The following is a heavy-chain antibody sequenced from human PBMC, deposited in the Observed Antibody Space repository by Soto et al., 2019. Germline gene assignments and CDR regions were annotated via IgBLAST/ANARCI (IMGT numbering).Heavy chain of an antibody. D-gene: IGHD3-3*01. CDR1: GGSVSSGSYY. CDR2: IYYSGST. Sequence: SETLSLTCTVSGGSVSSGSYYWSWIRQPPGKGLEWIGYIYYSGSTNYNPSLKSRVTISVDTSKNQFSLKLSSVTAADTAVYYCARGAAYYDFWSGYTDYYYHGMDVWGQGTTVTVSS. V-gene: IGHV4-61*01. J-gene: IGHJ6*02. CDR3: ARGAAYYDFWSGYTDYYYHGMDV.